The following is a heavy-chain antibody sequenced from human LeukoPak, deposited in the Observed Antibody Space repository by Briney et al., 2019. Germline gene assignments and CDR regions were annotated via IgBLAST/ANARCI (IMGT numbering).Heavy chain of an antibody. J-gene: IGHJ4*02. CDR2: IYSGGST. Sequence: PGGSLRLSCAASGFTVSSNYMSWVRQAPGKGLEWVSVIYSGGSTYYADSVKGRFTISRDNSKNTLYLQMNSLRAEDTAVYYCARAPWGYGDYGSTLDYWGQGTLVTVSS. D-gene: IGHD4-17*01. CDR1: GFTVSSNY. V-gene: IGHV3-53*01. CDR3: ARAPWGYGDYGSTLDY.